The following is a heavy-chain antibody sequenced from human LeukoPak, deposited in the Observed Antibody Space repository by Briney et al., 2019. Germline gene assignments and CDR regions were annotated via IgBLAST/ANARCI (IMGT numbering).Heavy chain of an antibody. D-gene: IGHD2-2*01. CDR3: ATGCSSTSCYDPNYYYGMDV. Sequence: GASVKVSCKVSGYTLTELSMHWVRQAPGKGLEWMGGFDPEDGETIYAQKFQGRVTMTEDTSTDTAYMELSSLRSEDTAVYYCATGCSSTSCYDPNYYYGMDVWGQGTTVTVSS. CDR1: GYTLTELS. V-gene: IGHV1-24*01. J-gene: IGHJ6*02. CDR2: FDPEDGET.